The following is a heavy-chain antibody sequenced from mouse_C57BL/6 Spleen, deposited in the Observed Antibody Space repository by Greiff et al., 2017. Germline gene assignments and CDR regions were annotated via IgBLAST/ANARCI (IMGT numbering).Heavy chain of an antibody. CDR1: GYAFSSSW. CDR2: IYPGDGDT. D-gene: IGHD2-4*01. Sequence: QVQLQQSGPELVKPGASVKISCTASGYAFSSSWMNWVKQRPGKGLEWIGRIYPGDGDTNYNGKFKGKATLTADTSSSTAYMQLSSLTSEDSAVYVCARRLYDYDGGGAMDGWGQGTSVTVSS. CDR3: ARRLYDYDGGGAMDG. V-gene: IGHV1-82*01. J-gene: IGHJ4*01.